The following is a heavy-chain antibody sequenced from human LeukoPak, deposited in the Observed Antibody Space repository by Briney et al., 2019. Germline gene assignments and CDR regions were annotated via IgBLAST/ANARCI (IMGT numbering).Heavy chain of an antibody. CDR3: AKGPLATYYYDSSGNRDFDY. CDR1: GFTFSSYA. Sequence: GGSLRLSCAASGFTFSSYAMSWVRQAPGKGLEWVSAISGSGGSTYYADSVKGRFTISRDNSKNTLYLQMNSLRAEDTAVYYCAKGPLATYYYDSSGNRDFDYWGQGTLVTVSS. V-gene: IGHV3-23*01. D-gene: IGHD3-22*01. CDR2: ISGSGGST. J-gene: IGHJ4*02.